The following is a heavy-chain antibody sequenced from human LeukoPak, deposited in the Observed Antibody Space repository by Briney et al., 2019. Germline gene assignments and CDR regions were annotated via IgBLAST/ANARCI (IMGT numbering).Heavy chain of an antibody. CDR1: GGSISSSSYY. CDR2: IYYSGST. V-gene: IGHV4-39*01. CDR3: ASGPGYYDFWSGYPRLNWFDP. D-gene: IGHD3-3*01. J-gene: IGHJ5*02. Sequence: SETLSLTCTVSGGSISSSSYYWGWIRQPPGKGLEWIGSIYYSGSTYYNPSLKSRVTISVDTSKNRFSLKLSSVTAADTAVYYCASGPGYYDFWSGYPRLNWFDPWGQGTLVTVSS.